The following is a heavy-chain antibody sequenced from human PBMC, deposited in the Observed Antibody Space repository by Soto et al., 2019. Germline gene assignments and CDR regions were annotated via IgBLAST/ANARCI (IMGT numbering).Heavy chain of an antibody. J-gene: IGHJ3*02. CDR3: ASAQYSSGWSDAFDI. V-gene: IGHV3-30*03. CDR2: ISYDGRNK. Sequence: GGSLRLSCVASGFTFSTYGMHWVRQAPGKGLEWVAVISYDGRNKYYADSLKGRFTISRDNSKNTVHLLMNSLRAEDTALYYCASAQYSSGWSDAFDIWGQGTMVTVSS. D-gene: IGHD6-19*01. CDR1: GFTFSTYG.